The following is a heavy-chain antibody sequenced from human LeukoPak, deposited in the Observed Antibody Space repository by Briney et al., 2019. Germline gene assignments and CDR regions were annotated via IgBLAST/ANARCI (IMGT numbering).Heavy chain of an antibody. CDR2: IYTSGGT. CDR1: GVSISNYY. CDR3: ARAAEYSSGWYLFDF. V-gene: IGHV4-4*07. Sequence: SETLSLTCTVSGVSISNYYWTWIRQPAGKGLEWIGRIYTSGGTNYNPSLKSRVTMSVDTSTNQFSLKLSSVTAADTAMYYCARAAEYSSGWYLFDFWGQGILVTVSA. J-gene: IGHJ4*02. D-gene: IGHD6-19*01.